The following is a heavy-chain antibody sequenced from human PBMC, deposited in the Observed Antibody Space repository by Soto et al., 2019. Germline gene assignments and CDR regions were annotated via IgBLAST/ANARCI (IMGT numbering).Heavy chain of an antibody. CDR1: GGTFSSYA. CDR3: ARALLIAAAPPGGQPFDH. CDR2: IIPIFGTA. V-gene: IGHV1-69*13. J-gene: IGHJ4*02. Sequence: SVKVSCKASGGTFSSYAISWVRQAPGQGLEWMGGIIPIFGTANYAQKFQGRVTITADESTSTAYMELSSLRSEDTAVYYCARALLIAAAPPGGQPFDHWGQGTLVTVSS. D-gene: IGHD6-13*01.